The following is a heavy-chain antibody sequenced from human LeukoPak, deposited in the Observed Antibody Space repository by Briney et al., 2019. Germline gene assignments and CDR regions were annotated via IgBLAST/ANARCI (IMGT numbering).Heavy chain of an antibody. J-gene: IGHJ3*02. CDR3: AKVGYCSSTSCNDAFDI. V-gene: IGHV3-23*01. CDR2: ISGSGGST. Sequence: GGSLRLSCAASGFTFDDYAMHWVRQAPGKGLEWVSAISGSGGSTYYADSVKGRFTISRDNSKNTLYLQMNSLRAEDTAVYYCAKVGYCSSTSCNDAFDIWGQGTMVTVSS. CDR1: GFTFDDYA. D-gene: IGHD2-2*01.